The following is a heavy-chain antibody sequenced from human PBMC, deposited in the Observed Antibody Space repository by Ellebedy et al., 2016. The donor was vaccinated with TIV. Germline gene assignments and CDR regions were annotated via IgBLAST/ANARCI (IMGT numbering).Heavy chain of an antibody. CDR3: ATVKGGVLVVDAFDI. D-gene: IGHD3-16*02. J-gene: IGHJ3*02. Sequence: AASVKVSCKASGVTFSRYAINWVRQATGQGLEWMGWMNPKSGNTGYAQKFQGRVTMTRNTSISTAYMELSRLRSEDTAVYYCATVKGGVLVVDAFDIWGQGTMVTVSS. V-gene: IGHV1-8*01. CDR2: MNPKSGNT. CDR1: GVTFSRYA.